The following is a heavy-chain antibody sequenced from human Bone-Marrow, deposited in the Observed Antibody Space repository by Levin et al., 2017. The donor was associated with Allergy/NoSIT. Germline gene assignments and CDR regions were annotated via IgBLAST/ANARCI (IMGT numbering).Heavy chain of an antibody. CDR3: ARGGGQWLVRETAFDI. V-gene: IGHV4-38-2*01. CDR1: DYSILSGYY. Sequence: SQTLSLPCAVSDYSILSGYYWTWIRQPPGKALEWIGSIHYTGNTDYNPSLESRLTISLDTSKNQFSLRLTSVTAADAAVYYCARGGGQWLVRETAFDIWGQGTIVPVSS. J-gene: IGHJ3*02. D-gene: IGHD6-19*01. CDR2: IHYTGNT.